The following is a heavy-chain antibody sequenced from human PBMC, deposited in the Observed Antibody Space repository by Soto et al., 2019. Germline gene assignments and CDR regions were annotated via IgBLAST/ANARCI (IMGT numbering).Heavy chain of an antibody. CDR1: GFTFRSHA. CDR2: ISGSGGST. Sequence: PGGSLRLSCAASGFTFRSHAMSCVRQAPGKGLEWVSAISGSGGSTYYADSVKGRFTISRDNSKNTLYLQMNSLRAEDTAVYYCAKGHTIFGVVITQFDYWGQGTLVTVSS. V-gene: IGHV3-23*01. D-gene: IGHD3-3*01. J-gene: IGHJ4*02. CDR3: AKGHTIFGVVITQFDY.